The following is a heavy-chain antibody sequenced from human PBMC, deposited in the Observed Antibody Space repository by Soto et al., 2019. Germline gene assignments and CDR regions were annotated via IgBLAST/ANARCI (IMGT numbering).Heavy chain of an antibody. J-gene: IGHJ4*02. V-gene: IGHV3-23*01. CDR2: ISGSGGST. CDR1: GFTFSSYA. Sequence: GGSLRLSCAASGFTFSSYAMSWVRQAPGKGLEWVSAISGSGGSTYYADSVKGRFTISRDNSKNTLYLQMNSLRAEDTAVYYCAKDWIGYCTNGVCPGTTGPQDWGQGTLVTVSS. D-gene: IGHD2-8*01. CDR3: AKDWIGYCTNGVCPGTTGPQD.